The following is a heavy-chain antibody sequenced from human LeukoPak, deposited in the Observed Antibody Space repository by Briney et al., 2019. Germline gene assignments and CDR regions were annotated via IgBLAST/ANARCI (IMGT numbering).Heavy chain of an antibody. CDR1: GDIVSSNSGA. CDR3: ARSPGIGYFDY. CDR2: TYYRSKWST. J-gene: IGHJ4*02. D-gene: IGHD3-10*01. Sequence: TSQTLSLTRAISGDIVSSNSGAWHWIRQSPSRGLEWLGRTYYRSKWSTDYAVSVKSRITINPDTSQNQFSLHLNSVTPEDTAVYYCARSPGIGYFDYWGQGTLVTVSS. V-gene: IGHV6-1*01.